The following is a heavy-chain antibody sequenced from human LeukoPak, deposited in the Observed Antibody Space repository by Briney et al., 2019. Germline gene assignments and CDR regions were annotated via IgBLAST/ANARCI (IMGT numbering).Heavy chain of an antibody. CDR2: IQSDGSNK. Sequence: GGSLRLSCAASGFTFSTYNMNWVRQAPGKGLEWVAFIQSDGSNKYYSDSVKGRFTISRDNSRNTLYLEMNSLRGDDTAVYYCARDLIHWGQGTLLTVSS. CDR1: GFTFSTYN. V-gene: IGHV3-30*04. J-gene: IGHJ4*02. CDR3: ARDLIH.